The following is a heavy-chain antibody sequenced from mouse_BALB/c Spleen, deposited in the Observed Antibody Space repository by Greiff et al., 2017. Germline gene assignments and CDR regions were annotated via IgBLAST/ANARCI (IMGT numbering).Heavy chain of an antibody. CDR2: IDPETGGT. Sequence: VQLQQSGAELVRPGASVTLSCKASGYTFTDYEMHWVKQTPVHGLEWIGAIDPETGGTAYNQKFKGKATLTADKSSSTAYMELRSLTSEDSAVYYCTRKAENHYAMDYWGQGASVTVSS. V-gene: IGHV1-15*01. CDR3: TRKAENHYAMDY. CDR1: GYTFTDYE. J-gene: IGHJ4*01.